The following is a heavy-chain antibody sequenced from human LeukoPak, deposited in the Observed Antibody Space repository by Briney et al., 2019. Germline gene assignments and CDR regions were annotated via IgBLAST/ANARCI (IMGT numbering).Heavy chain of an antibody. V-gene: IGHV1-46*01. CDR2: IYPSYGGA. J-gene: IGHJ4*02. CDR1: GYTFTNYY. Sequence: GASVKASCKASGYTFTNYYIHWVRQAPGQGLEWMGIIYPSYGGANYAQMFQGRVSLTRDTSTNTVYMELSSLRSDDTAMYYCARELEGGYFDYWGQGTLVTVSS. D-gene: IGHD3-16*01. CDR3: ARELEGGYFDY.